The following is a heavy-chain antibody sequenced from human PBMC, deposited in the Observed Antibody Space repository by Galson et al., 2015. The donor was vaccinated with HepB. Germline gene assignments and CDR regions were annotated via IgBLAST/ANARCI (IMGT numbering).Heavy chain of an antibody. CDR3: ARVIDKYYYYYYMDV. Sequence: SVKVSCKASGGTFSSYAISWVRQAPGQGLEWMGGIIPIFGTANYAQKFQGRVTITADESTSTAYMELSSLRSGDTAVYYCARVIDKYYYYYYMDVWGKGTTVTVSS. CDR2: IIPIFGTA. CDR1: GGTFSSYA. D-gene: IGHD3-22*01. J-gene: IGHJ6*03. V-gene: IGHV1-69*13.